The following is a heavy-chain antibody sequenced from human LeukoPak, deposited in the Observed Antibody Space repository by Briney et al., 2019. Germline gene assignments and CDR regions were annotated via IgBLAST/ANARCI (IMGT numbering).Heavy chain of an antibody. CDR1: GFTFSSYW. J-gene: IGHJ6*02. Sequence: GGSLRLSCAASGFTFSSYWMSWVRQAPGKGLEWVANIKQDGSEKYYADSVKGRFTISRDNAKNSLYLQMNSLRAEDTAVYYCARDWYCSSTSCYRYYGMDVWGQGPTVTVSS. CDR3: ARDWYCSSTSCYRYYGMDV. D-gene: IGHD2-2*01. V-gene: IGHV3-7*01. CDR2: IKQDGSEK.